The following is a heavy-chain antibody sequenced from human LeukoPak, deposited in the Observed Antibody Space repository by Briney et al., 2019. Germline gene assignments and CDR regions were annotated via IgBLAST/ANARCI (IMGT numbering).Heavy chain of an antibody. J-gene: IGHJ6*03. CDR3: ARGRGDGYYYYYYMDV. Sequence: ASVKVSCKASGGTFSSYAISWVRQAPGQGLEWMGGIIPIFGTANYAQKFQGRVTITTDESTSTAYMELSSLRSEDTAVYYCARGRGDGYYYYYYMDVWGKGTTVTVSS. D-gene: IGHD5-24*01. V-gene: IGHV1-69*05. CDR1: GGTFSSYA. CDR2: IIPIFGTA.